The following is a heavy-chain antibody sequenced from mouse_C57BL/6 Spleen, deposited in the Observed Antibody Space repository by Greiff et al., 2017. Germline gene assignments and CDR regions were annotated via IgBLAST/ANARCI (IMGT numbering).Heavy chain of an antibody. V-gene: IGHV1-26*01. CDR1: GYTFTDYY. D-gene: IGHD1-1*01. J-gene: IGHJ4*01. Sequence: EVQLQQSGPELVKPGASVKISCKASGYTFTDYYMNWVKQSHGKSLEWIGDINPNNGGTSYNQKFKGKATLTVDKSSSTAYMELRSLTSEDSAVYYCAPDYGSSYDYAMDYWGQGTSVTVSS. CDR2: INPNNGGT. CDR3: APDYGSSYDYAMDY.